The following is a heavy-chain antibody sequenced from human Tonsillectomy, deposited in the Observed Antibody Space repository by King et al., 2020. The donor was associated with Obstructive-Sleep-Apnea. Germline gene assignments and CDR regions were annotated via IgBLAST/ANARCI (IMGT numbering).Heavy chain of an antibody. CDR3: ARDLGYSYGIDY. Sequence: VQLQESGPGLVKPSETLSLTCTVSGDSISTYYWSWIRQPPGKGLEWIGYICYSGSTSYNASLKSRVTISVDTPKNQFSLKLRSVTAADTAVYYCARDLGYSYGIDYWGQGTLVTVSS. CDR2: ICYSGST. CDR1: GDSISTYY. J-gene: IGHJ4*02. V-gene: IGHV4-59*01. D-gene: IGHD5-18*01.